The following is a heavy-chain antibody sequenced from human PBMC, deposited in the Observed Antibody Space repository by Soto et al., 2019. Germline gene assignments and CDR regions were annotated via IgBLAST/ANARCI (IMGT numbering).Heavy chain of an antibody. Sequence: EVQLVESGGGLVQPGGSLKLSCAVSGFTFSGSAMHWVRQAAGKGLEWVGRIRSKSNSYETAYAASVKGRFTISRDDSKNTAYLQMNSLKAEDTAVYYCTRGYGDYVRDYWGQGTLVTVSS. CDR3: TRGYGDYVRDY. D-gene: IGHD4-17*01. CDR1: GFTFSGSA. V-gene: IGHV3-73*01. J-gene: IGHJ4*02. CDR2: IRSKSNSYET.